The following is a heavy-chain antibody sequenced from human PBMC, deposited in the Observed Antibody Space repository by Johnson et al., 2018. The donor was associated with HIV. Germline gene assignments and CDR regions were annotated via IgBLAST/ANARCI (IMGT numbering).Heavy chain of an antibody. CDR1: GFTFDDYA. Sequence: VQLVESGGGVVRPGGSLRLSCAASGFTFDDYAMHWVRQAPGKGMEWVSGISWNSGSIGYADSVKGRFTISRDNAKNSLYLQMNSLRAEDTAVYYCARDYYDSSGYHHAFDIWGQGTMVTVSS. J-gene: IGHJ3*02. D-gene: IGHD3-22*01. CDR2: ISWNSGSI. V-gene: IGHV3-9*01. CDR3: ARDYYDSSGYHHAFDI.